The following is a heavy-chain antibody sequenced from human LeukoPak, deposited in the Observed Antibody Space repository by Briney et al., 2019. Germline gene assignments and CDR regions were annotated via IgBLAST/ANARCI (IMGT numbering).Heavy chain of an antibody. V-gene: IGHV3-23*01. D-gene: IGHD3-10*01. CDR1: GFTFSSYA. J-gene: IGHJ4*02. Sequence: GGSLRLSCAASGFTFSSYAMSWVRQAPGKGLEWVSAISGSGGSTYYADSVKGRFTISRDNSKNTLYLQMNSLRAEDTAVYYCAKKSAGILWFGESLDYWGQGTLVTVSS. CDR2: ISGSGGST. CDR3: AKKSAGILWFGESLDY.